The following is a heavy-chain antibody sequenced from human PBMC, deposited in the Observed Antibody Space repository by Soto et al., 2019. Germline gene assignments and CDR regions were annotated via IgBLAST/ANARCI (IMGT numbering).Heavy chain of an antibody. J-gene: IGHJ4*02. D-gene: IGHD3-3*01. CDR2: IFYSDSF. CDR1: GGSISSGGSY. CDR3: ARAPETPPIFGVVRPYFFDF. Sequence: QVQLQESGPGLVKSSQTLSLTCTVSGGSISSGGSYWSWIRQRPGKGLEWIGYIFYSDSFYYTPSLKGRVVILADTSKKQFPLKLSSVTDADTAVYYCARAPETPPIFGVVRPYFFDFWGQGTLVTVSS. V-gene: IGHV4-31*03.